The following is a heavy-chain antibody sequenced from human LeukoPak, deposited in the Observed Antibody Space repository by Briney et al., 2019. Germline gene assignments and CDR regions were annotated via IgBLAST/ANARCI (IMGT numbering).Heavy chain of an antibody. J-gene: IGHJ4*02. CDR1: GGSFSGYY. Sequence: SETLSLTYAVYGGSFSGYYWSWIRQPPGKGLEWIGEINHSGSTNYNPSLKSRVTISVDTSKNQFSLKLSSVTAADTAVYYCAISSGPSWDWGQGTLVTVSS. V-gene: IGHV4-34*01. D-gene: IGHD3-22*01. CDR2: INHSGST. CDR3: AISSGPSWD.